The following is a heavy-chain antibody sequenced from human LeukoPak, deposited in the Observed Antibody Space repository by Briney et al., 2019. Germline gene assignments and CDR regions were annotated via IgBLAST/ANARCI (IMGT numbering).Heavy chain of an antibody. V-gene: IGHV3-73*01. CDR2: IRSKANSYAT. Sequence: GGSLRLSCAASGFTFSGSAMHWVRQASGKGLEWVGRIRSKANSYATAYAASVKGRFTISRDDSKNTAYLQMNSLKTEDTAVYYCRIRGDITYGMDVWGQGTTVTVSS. D-gene: IGHD3-10*01. CDR3: RIRGDITYGMDV. J-gene: IGHJ6*02. CDR1: GFTFSGSA.